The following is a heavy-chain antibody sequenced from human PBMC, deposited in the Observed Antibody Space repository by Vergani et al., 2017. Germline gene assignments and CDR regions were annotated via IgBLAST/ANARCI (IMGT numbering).Heavy chain of an antibody. D-gene: IGHD3-9*01. CDR3: ARETDTGSSISYNYYAMDV. V-gene: IGHV3-11*04. Sequence: QVQLVESGGGLVKPGGSLRLSCAASGFTFSDHYMSWVRQAPGKGLEWISYMSSGDSIYYADSVKGRFTVSRDNTKNTLYLQMNSLRAEGTAVYYCARETDTGSSISYNYYAMDVWGQGTTVSVSS. CDR1: GFTFSDHY. J-gene: IGHJ6*02. CDR2: MSSGDSI.